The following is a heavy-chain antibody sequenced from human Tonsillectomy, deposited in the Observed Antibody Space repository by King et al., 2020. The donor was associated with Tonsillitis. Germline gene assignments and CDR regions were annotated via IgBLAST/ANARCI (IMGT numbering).Heavy chain of an antibody. Sequence: VQLVESGGGLVKPGGSLRLSCAASGFIFSSYSVNWVRQAPGKGLEWVSSISSSRTYIYYADSVKGRFTISRDNAKNSLYLQMNSVRAEDTAVYYCARGEWELQDWGQGTLVTVSS. V-gene: IGHV3-21*01. CDR2: ISSSRTYI. D-gene: IGHD1-26*01. J-gene: IGHJ4*02. CDR1: GFIFSSYS. CDR3: ARGEWELQD.